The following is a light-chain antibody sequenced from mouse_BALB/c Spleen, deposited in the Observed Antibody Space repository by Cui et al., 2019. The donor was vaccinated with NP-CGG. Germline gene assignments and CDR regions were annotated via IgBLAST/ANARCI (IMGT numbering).Light chain of an antibody. V-gene: IGLV1*01. J-gene: IGLJ1*01. Sequence: HAVVTQESALTTSPGETVTVTCRSRTGAVTTSNYANWVQEKPDHLFTGLIGGTNNRAPGVPARFSGSLIGDKAALTITGAQTEDEAIYFCALWYSNHWVFGGGTKLTVL. CDR1: TGAVTTSNY. CDR3: ALWYSNHWV. CDR2: GTN.